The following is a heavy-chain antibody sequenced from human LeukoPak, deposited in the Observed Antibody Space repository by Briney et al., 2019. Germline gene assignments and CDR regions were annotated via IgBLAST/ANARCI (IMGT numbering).Heavy chain of an antibody. CDR1: GYSISRGYY. D-gene: IGHD1-26*01. J-gene: IGHJ3*02. CDR2: IYRSGTT. CDR3: ARQVGYYEAFDI. V-gene: IGHV4-38-2*01. Sequence: SETLSLTCAVSGYSISRGYYSGWIRQPPGKGLEWIGTIYRSGTTYYNPSLKSRVTISVDTSKSQFSLKLSSVTAADTAVYYCARQVGYYEAFDIWGQGTMVTVSS.